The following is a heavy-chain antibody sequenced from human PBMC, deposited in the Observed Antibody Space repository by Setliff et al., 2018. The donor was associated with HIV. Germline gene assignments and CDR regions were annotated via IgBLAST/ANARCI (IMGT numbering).Heavy chain of an antibody. V-gene: IGHV3-53*01. CDR1: GFTVSSNY. CDR2: IYSGGST. Sequence: HPSETLRLSCAASGFTVSSNYMSWVRQAPGKGLEWVSVIYSGGSTYYADSVKGRFTISRDNSKNTLYLQMNSLRAEDTAVYYCARAMVPDSSGYYRPPAFDIWGQGTMVTVSS. J-gene: IGHJ3*02. CDR3: ARAMVPDSSGYYRPPAFDI. D-gene: IGHD3-22*01.